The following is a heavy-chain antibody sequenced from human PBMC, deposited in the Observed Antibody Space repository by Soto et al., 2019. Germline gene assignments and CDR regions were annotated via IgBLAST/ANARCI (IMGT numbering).Heavy chain of an antibody. CDR1: GFTFSSYG. CDR2: IWYDGSNK. CDR3: AGAGGDSPYYFDY. J-gene: IGHJ4*02. V-gene: IGHV3-33*01. D-gene: IGHD4-17*01. Sequence: QVQLVESGGGVVQPGRSLRLSCAASGFTFSSYGMHWVRQAPGKGLEWVAVIWYDGSNKYYADSVKGRFTISRDNSKNTLYLQMNSLRAEDPAVYYCAGAGGDSPYYFDYWGQGTLVTVSS.